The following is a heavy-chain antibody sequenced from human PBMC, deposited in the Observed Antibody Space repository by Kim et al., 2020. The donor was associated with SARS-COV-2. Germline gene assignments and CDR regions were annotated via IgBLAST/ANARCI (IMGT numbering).Heavy chain of an antibody. D-gene: IGHD3-22*01. CDR2: ITGSGGST. V-gene: IGHV3-23*01. CDR3: AKSPGGYYYFDF. Sequence: GGSLRLSCAASGFTFNCYPMSWVRQAPGKGPEWVSTITGSGGSTYYADSVEGRFTISRSNSKNTLYLHMKNLRADDTAVYYCAKSPGGYYYFDFWGQGTL. J-gene: IGHJ4*02. CDR1: GFTFNCYP.